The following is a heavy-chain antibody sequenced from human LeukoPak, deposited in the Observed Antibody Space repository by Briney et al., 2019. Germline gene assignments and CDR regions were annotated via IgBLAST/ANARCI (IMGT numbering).Heavy chain of an antibody. CDR2: IIPILGIA. CDR3: ARDSSGQSY. J-gene: IGHJ4*02. Sequence: ASVKVSCKASGYTFTSYDINWVRQAPGQGLEWMGRIIPILGIANYAQKFQGRVTITADKSTSTAYMELSSLRSEDTAVYYCARDSSGQSYWGQGTLVTVSS. D-gene: IGHD3-22*01. CDR1: GYTFTSYD. V-gene: IGHV1-69*04.